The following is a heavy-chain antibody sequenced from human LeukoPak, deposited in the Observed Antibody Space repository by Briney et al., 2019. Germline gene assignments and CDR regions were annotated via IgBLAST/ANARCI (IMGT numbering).Heavy chain of an antibody. CDR3: ARRKRKLQGYCYYGMDV. CDR1: GFTFSSYG. J-gene: IGHJ6*02. D-gene: IGHD6-6*01. V-gene: IGHV3-30*03. Sequence: GGSLRLSCAASGFTFSSYGMHWVRQAPGKGLEWVAVISYDGSNKYYADSVKGRFTISRDNSKNTLYLQMNSLRAEDTAVYYCARRKRKLQGYCYYGMDVWGQGTTVTVSS. CDR2: ISYDGSNK.